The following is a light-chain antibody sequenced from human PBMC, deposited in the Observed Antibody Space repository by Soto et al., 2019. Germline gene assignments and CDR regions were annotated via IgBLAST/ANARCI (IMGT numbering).Light chain of an antibody. CDR1: SSNIGAGYD. CDR2: DNN. V-gene: IGLV1-40*01. CDR3: QSYDSSLSGSVV. Sequence: QSVLTQPPSVSGAPGQRVTISCTGSSSNIGAGYDVNWYQQLPGTAPKLLIYDNNNRPSGVPDRFSGSKSGTSASLAITGLQAEDEADYYCQSYDSSLSGSVVFGGGTKLTVL. J-gene: IGLJ2*01.